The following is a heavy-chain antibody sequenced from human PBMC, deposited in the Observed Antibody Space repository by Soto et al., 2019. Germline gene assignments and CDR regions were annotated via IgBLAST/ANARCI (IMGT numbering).Heavy chain of an antibody. Sequence: QLQLQESGSGLVRPSQTLSLTCAVSGGSISSGGYSWNWIRQPPGKGLEWIGYIYHSGSTLYNPSHKSRVTISVDKSKNLCSLKLTSVTAADTAVYYCARDQLEGNWFDPWGQGTLVTVSS. CDR1: GGSISSGGYS. J-gene: IGHJ5*02. V-gene: IGHV4-30-2*01. CDR2: IYHSGST. CDR3: ARDQLEGNWFDP. D-gene: IGHD1-1*01.